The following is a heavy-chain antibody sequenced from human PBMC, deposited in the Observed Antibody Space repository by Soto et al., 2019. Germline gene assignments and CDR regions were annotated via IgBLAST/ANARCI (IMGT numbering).Heavy chain of an antibody. D-gene: IGHD2-15*01. Sequence: EVQLVESGGGLVKPGGSLRLSCAVSGFTFSSYSMNWVRQAPGKGLEWVSSISSSSSYIYYADSVKGRFTISRDNAKNSLYLQMNSLRAEDTAVYYCARMSPNCSGGSCYFDYWGQGTLVTVSS. CDR2: ISSSSSYI. CDR1: GFTFSSYS. V-gene: IGHV3-21*01. CDR3: ARMSPNCSGGSCYFDY. J-gene: IGHJ4*02.